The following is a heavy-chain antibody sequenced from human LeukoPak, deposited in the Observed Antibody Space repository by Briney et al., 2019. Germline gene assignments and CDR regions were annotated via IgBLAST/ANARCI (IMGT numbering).Heavy chain of an antibody. D-gene: IGHD4-17*01. CDR2: INPNSGGT. Sequence: ASVKVSCKTSGYTFTDYFVHWVRQAPGQGLEWMGWINPNSGGTNYAQKFQGRVTMTRDTSITTAYMDLSGLESDDTAAYYCASRVSGDSSIYVEYFQHWGQGTLVTVSS. J-gene: IGHJ1*01. CDR3: ASRVSGDSSIYVEYFQH. V-gene: IGHV1-2*02. CDR1: GYTFTDYF.